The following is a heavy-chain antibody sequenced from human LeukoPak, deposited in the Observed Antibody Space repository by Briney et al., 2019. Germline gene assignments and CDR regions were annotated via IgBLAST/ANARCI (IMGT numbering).Heavy chain of an antibody. CDR1: GYTFTSYG. CDR3: ARGTAAAAGTGVGYYYYYMDV. J-gene: IGHJ6*03. CDR2: ISAYNGNT. D-gene: IGHD6-13*01. Sequence: ASVKVSCKASGYTFTSYGISWVRQAPGQGLEWMGWISAYNGNTNYAQKLQGRVTMTTDTSTSTAYMELRSLRSDDTAVYYCARGTAAAAGTGVGYYYYYMDVWGKGTTVTVSS. V-gene: IGHV1-18*01.